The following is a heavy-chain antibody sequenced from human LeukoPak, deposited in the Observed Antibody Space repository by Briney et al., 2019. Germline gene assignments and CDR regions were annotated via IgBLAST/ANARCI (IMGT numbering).Heavy chain of an antibody. V-gene: IGHV1-46*01. D-gene: IGHD6-6*01. CDR1: GYTFTSYY. J-gene: IGHJ4*02. CDR2: INPSGGTT. CDR3: ARDGAPYGSSSPGEYYFDY. Sequence: ASVKVSCKASGYTFTSYYMHWVRQAPGQGLEWMGIINPSGGTTSYAQKCQGRVTMTRDTSTSTVYMELSSLKSEDTAVYYCARDGAPYGSSSPGEYYFDYWGQGTLVTVSS.